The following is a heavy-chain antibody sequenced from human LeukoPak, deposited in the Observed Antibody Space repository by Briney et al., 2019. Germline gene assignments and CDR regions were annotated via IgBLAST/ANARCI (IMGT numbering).Heavy chain of an antibody. J-gene: IGHJ4*02. Sequence: GRSLRLSCAASGFTFSNFGMHWVRQAPGKGLEWVAVIRFDGSNNYYADSVKGRFTISRDNSKNMLYLQMNSLRAEDTAVYYCARVSHGITMVRGSSSYWGQGTLVTVSS. V-gene: IGHV3-33*01. CDR2: IRFDGSNN. CDR3: ARVSHGITMVRGSSSY. CDR1: GFTFSNFG. D-gene: IGHD3-10*01.